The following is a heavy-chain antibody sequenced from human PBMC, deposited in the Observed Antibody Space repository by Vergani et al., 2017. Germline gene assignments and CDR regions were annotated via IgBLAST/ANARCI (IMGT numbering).Heavy chain of an antibody. V-gene: IGHV3-23*01. Sequence: EVQLLESGGGLVQPGGSLRLSCAASGFTFSSYAMSWVRQAPGKGLEWVSAISGSGGSTYYADSVKGRFTISRDNSKNTLYLQMNSLRAEDTAVYYCARGPLYGGDAFDIWGQGTMVTVSS. J-gene: IGHJ3*02. CDR2: ISGSGGST. D-gene: IGHD4-23*01. CDR1: GFTFSSYA. CDR3: ARGPLYGGDAFDI.